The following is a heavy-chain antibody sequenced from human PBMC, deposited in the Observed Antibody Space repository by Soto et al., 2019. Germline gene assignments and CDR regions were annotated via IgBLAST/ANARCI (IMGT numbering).Heavy chain of an antibody. Sequence: ASVKVSCKASGYTFTNYGLSWLRLAPGQGLEWMGWISAYNGNTVYAQNLQGRVTMTTDPSTSTAYMELRSLRSDDTAVYYCAKVGGYTWNDRWLDSWGQGTLVTVSS. CDR3: AKVGGYTWNDRWLDS. CDR2: ISAYNGNT. CDR1: GYTFTNYG. D-gene: IGHD1-1*01. V-gene: IGHV1-18*01. J-gene: IGHJ4*02.